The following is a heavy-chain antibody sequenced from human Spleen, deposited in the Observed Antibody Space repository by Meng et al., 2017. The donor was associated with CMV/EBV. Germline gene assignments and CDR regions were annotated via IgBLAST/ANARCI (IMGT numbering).Heavy chain of an antibody. J-gene: IGHJ6*02. CDR1: GGSTSSYY. CDR3: ARENSSSPGYYYYGMDV. CDR2: IYYSGST. D-gene: IGHD6-13*01. V-gene: IGHV4-59*01. Sequence: GSLRLSCNVSGGSTSSYYWSWIRQPPGKGLEWIGYIYYSGSTNYNPSLKSRVTISVDTSKNQFSLKLSSVTAADTAVYYCARENSSSPGYYYYGMDVWGQGTTVTVSS.